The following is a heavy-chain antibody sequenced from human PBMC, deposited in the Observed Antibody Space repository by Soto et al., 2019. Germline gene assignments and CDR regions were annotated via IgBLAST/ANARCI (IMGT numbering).Heavy chain of an antibody. J-gene: IGHJ4*02. Sequence: QVQLVESGGGVVQPGRSLRLSCAASGFIFSGYAMHWVRQAPGKGLEWVAVISYDGNTKYYADSVKGRFTVSRDNSKNTLYVQMNNLSAEDRAMYYCEKETSAYEIDYWGQGTLVTVSS. V-gene: IGHV3-30-3*01. CDR1: GFIFSGYA. CDR3: EKETSAYEIDY. CDR2: ISYDGNTK. D-gene: IGHD5-12*01.